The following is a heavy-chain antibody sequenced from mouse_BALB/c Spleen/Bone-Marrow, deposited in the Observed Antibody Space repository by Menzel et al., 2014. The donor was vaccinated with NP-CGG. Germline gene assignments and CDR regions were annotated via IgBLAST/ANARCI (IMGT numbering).Heavy chain of an antibody. CDR3: AGASYYAMDY. J-gene: IGHJ4*01. CDR2: IDPANGNT. CDR1: GFNIXDTY. Sequence: EVQVVESGAELVKPGASVKLSCTASGFNIXDTYMHWVRQRPEQGLEWIGRIDPANGNTKYDPKFQGKATITADTSSNTAYLQLSSLTSEDTAVYYCAGASYYAMDYWGQGTSVTVSS. V-gene: IGHV14-3*02.